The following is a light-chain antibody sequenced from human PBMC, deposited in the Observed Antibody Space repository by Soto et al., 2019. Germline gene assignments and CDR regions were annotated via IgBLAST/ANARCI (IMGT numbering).Light chain of an antibody. CDR1: SSNIGNNY. CDR2: DNN. Sequence: QSVLTQPPSVSAAPGQKVTISYSGSSSNIGNNYVSWYQQLPGTAPKLLIYDNNKRPSGIPDRFSGSKSGTSATLGITGLQTGDEADYYCGTWDSSLSAYVFGTGTKVTAL. V-gene: IGLV1-51*01. CDR3: GTWDSSLSAYV. J-gene: IGLJ1*01.